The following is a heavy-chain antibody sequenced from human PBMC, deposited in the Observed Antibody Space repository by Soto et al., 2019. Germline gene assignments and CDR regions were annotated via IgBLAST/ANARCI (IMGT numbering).Heavy chain of an antibody. D-gene: IGHD3-3*01. J-gene: IGHJ4*02. CDR1: GGSISSSSHY. CDR3: ATADGFGVVTPFFEY. Sequence: QLQLQESGPGLVKPSETLSLTCTVSGGSISSSSHYWGWIRQSPGKHLEWIGSSFYRGSTNYNPSLKTRVTISVDTSKNQVSLKLYSVTAADTAVYYCATADGFGVVTPFFEYWGQGILVTVSS. V-gene: IGHV4-39*01. CDR2: SFYRGST.